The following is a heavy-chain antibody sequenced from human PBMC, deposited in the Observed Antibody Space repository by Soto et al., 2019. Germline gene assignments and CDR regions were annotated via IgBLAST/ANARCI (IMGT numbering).Heavy chain of an antibody. CDR3: ARDWVVVVAAPSGWFDP. CDR1: GGSISSYY. Sequence: ETLSLTCTVSGGSISSYYWSWIRQPAGKGLEWIGRIYTSGSTNYNPSLKSRVTMSVDTSKNQFSLKLSSVTAADTAVYYCARDWVVVVAAPSGWFDPWGQGTLVTVSS. J-gene: IGHJ5*02. D-gene: IGHD2-15*01. CDR2: IYTSGST. V-gene: IGHV4-4*07.